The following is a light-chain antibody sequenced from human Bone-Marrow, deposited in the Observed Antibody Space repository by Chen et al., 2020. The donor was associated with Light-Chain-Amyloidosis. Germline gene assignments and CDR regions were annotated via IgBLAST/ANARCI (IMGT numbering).Light chain of an antibody. Sequence: NFMLTQPHSVSESPGKTVIISCTRSSGSITTNYVQWYQQRPGRSPTTVIYEDYQRPSGVPDRFSGSSARSSNSAALTIAGLKTEDEADYYCQSYQGSSQGVFGGGTKLTVL. CDR3: QSYQGSSQGV. CDR1: SGSITTNY. J-gene: IGLJ3*02. CDR2: EDY. V-gene: IGLV6-57*01.